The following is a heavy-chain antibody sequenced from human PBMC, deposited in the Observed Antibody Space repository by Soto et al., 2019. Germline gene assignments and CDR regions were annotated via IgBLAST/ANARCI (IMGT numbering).Heavy chain of an antibody. CDR3: ARRYYDILTATTYWYFDL. V-gene: IGHV4-59*01. CDR1: GGSLSSDF. D-gene: IGHD3-9*01. Sequence: QVQLQESGPGLVKPSETLSLTCTVSGGSLSSDFWSWIRQPPGKGLEWIAYVYYSGSTNYNPSLTSRVTISVDTSKNQFSLKLSSVTAADTAVYYCARRYYDILTATTYWYFDLWGRGTLVTVSS. CDR2: VYYSGST. J-gene: IGHJ2*01.